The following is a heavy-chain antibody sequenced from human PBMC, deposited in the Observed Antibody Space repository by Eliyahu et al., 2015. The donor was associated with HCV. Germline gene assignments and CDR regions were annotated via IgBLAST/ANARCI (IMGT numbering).Heavy chain of an antibody. CDR1: GYTFTSXX. J-gene: IGHJ4*02. Sequence: QVQLVQSGAXVKKPGASVKVSCXASGYTFTSXXMHWVRQXPGQRLEWMGWINAGNGNTKYSQKFQGRVTITRDTSASTAYMELSSLRSEDTAVYYCAGTYYDILTGYYEAFDYWGQGTLVTVSS. V-gene: IGHV1-3*01. D-gene: IGHD3-9*01. CDR2: INAGNGNT. CDR3: AGTYYDILTGYYEAFDY.